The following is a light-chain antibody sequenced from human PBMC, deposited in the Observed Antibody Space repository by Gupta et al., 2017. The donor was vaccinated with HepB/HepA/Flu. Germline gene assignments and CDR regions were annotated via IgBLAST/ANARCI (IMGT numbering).Light chain of an antibody. CDR3: QAWDSSTEVV. CDR1: KLGNKY. CDR2: QDD. V-gene: IGLV3-1*01. Sequence: SSDLTQPLSVSVSPGQTATITCGGDKLGNKYASWYQQTPGHSPVLVIYQDDKRPSGIPERFSASNSGNTATLTISGTQALDEADYYCQAWDSSTEVVFGGGTKLTVL. J-gene: IGLJ2*01.